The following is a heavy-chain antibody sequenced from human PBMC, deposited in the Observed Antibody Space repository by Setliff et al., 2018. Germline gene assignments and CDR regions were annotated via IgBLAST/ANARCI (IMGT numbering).Heavy chain of an antibody. D-gene: IGHD2-15*01. J-gene: IGHJ4*02. Sequence: SLRLSCAAPGPTFSRYSMNWVRQAPGKGLEWVAVIWHDGGNKYHADSVKGRFTISRDNSKNTLYLQMNSLRPEDTAVYYCARTCSGSGCYAGLESWGQGTPVTVSS. CDR2: IWHDGGNK. V-gene: IGHV3-33*08. CDR1: GPTFSRYS. CDR3: ARTCSGSGCYAGLES.